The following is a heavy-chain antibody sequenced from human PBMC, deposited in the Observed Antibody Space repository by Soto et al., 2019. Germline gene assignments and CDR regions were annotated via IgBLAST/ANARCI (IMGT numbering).Heavy chain of an antibody. D-gene: IGHD3-16*02. V-gene: IGHV3-30*15. CDR1: GFTLTSYA. J-gene: IGHJ4*02. CDR2: ISYDGINE. Sequence: QVQLVESGGSVVQPGRSLRLSCEASGFTLTSYAMHWVRQAPGKGLEWVAVISYDGINEYYADSVKGRFTISRDNSKNTLFLQMSSLRVEDTAVYYCARDRLRLGELSLIGYFDYWGQGTLVTVSS. CDR3: ARDRLRLGELSLIGYFDY.